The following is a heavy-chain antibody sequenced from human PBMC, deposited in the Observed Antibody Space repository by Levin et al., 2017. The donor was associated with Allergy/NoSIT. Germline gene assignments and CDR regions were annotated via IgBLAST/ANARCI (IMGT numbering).Heavy chain of an antibody. D-gene: IGHD6-19*01. CDR3: ARNRIVVAGGTDYYYGMDV. CDR1: GGSVSSGTYY. J-gene: IGHJ6*02. V-gene: IGHV4-61*01. CDR2: INYRGST. Sequence: SETLSLTCTVSGGSVSSGTYYWSWIRQPPGTGLEWIVYINYRGSTNYNPSLQSRVTISVDTSNHEFSLKLSSVTAADTAVYYCARNRIVVAGGTDYYYGMDVWGQGTTVTVSS.